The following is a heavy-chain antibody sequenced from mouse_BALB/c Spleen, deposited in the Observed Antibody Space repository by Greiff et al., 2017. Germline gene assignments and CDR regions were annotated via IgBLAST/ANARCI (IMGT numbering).Heavy chain of an antibody. CDR3: ARHFGSSYYFDY. CDR1: GFAFSSYD. J-gene: IGHJ2*01. Sequence: EVNVVESGGGLVKPGGSLKLSCAASGFAFSSYDMSWVRQTPEKRLEWVAYISSGGGSTYYPDTVKGRFTISRDNAKNTLYLQMSSLKSEDTAMYYCARHFGSSYYFDYWGQGTTLTVSS. CDR2: ISSGGGST. V-gene: IGHV5-12-1*01. D-gene: IGHD1-1*01.